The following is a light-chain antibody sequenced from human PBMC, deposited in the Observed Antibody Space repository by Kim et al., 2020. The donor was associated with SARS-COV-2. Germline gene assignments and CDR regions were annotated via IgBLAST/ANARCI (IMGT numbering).Light chain of an antibody. V-gene: IGLV3-19*01. CDR1: SHRSYY. Sequence: ALGQKVRITCQGDSHRSYYASWYQQKPGQAPVLVIYGKNNRPSGIPDRLSGSSSGNTASLTITGAQAEDEADYYCNSRDSSGNHLVFGGGTQLTVL. CDR2: GKN. J-gene: IGLJ2*01. CDR3: NSRDSSGNHLV.